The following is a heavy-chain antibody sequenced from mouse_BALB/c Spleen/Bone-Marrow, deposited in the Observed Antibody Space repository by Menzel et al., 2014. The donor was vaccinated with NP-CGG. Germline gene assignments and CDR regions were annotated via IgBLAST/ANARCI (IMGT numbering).Heavy chain of an antibody. J-gene: IGHJ4*01. D-gene: IGHD1-1*01. Sequence: QVTLKESGAELARPGASVKMSCQASGYTFTRYTMHWEKQRPGKGLEWIGYINPSSAYTNYNQKFKDKSTLTADNSSSTAYMQLSSLTSEYSADYYFTIRYYAIDYWGQGTSVTGSS. CDR1: GYTFTRYT. V-gene: IGHV1-4*01. CDR3: TIRYYAIDY. CDR2: INPSSAYT.